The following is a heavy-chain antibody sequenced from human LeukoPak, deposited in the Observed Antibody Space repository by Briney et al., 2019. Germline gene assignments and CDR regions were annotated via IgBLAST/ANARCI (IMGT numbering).Heavy chain of an antibody. D-gene: IGHD2-15*01. CDR3: AKDYCSGGSCYSAADY. CDR1: GFTLDDYA. V-gene: IGHV3-43*02. CDR2: ISGDGGST. J-gene: IGHJ4*02. Sequence: GGSLRLSCAASGFTLDDYAMHWVRQAPGKGLEWVSLISGDGGSTYYADSVKGRFTISRDNSKNSLYLQMNSLRTEDTALNYCAKDYCSGGSCYSAADYWGQGTLVTVSS.